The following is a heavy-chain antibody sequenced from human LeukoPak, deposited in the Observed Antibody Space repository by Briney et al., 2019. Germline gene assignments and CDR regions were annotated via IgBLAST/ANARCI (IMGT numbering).Heavy chain of an antibody. J-gene: IGHJ4*02. CDR1: GFTFSSYW. D-gene: IGHD3-22*01. CDR2: IKQDGSEK. Sequence: GGSLRLSCAASGFTFSSYWMSWVRQAPGKGLEWVANIKQDGSEKYYVDSVKGRFTISRDNAKNSLYLQMNSLRAEDTAVYYCAREENYYDSSGYYHVPYLDYWGQGTLVTVSS. V-gene: IGHV3-7*01. CDR3: AREENYYDSSGYYHVPYLDY.